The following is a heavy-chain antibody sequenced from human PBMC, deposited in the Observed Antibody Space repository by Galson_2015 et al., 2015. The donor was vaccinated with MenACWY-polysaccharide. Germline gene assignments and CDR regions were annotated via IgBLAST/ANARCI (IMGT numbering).Heavy chain of an antibody. Sequence: SLRLSCAASGFTFSTYWMHWVRQAPGKGLVWVSRIKSDGSSTSYADSVKGRFTISRDNAKNTLYLQMNSMRAEDTALYYCARGFSSYGWGPGTRGTVSA. CDR1: GFTFSTYW. CDR3: ARGFSSYG. D-gene: IGHD5-12*01. CDR2: IKSDGSST. V-gene: IGHV3-74*01. J-gene: IGHJ4*02.